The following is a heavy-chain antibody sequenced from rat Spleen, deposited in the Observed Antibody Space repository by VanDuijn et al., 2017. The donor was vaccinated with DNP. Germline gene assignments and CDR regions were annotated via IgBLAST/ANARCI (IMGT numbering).Heavy chain of an antibody. CDR2: INTDGGGT. V-gene: IGHV5-31*01. CDR3: SRRDYGGHGGYFDY. D-gene: IGHD1-11*01. Sequence: EVQLVESGGGPVQPGRSLKLSCVASGFTFNNYWMYWIRQPPGKGLEWISSINTDGGGTYYPDSVKGRFAISRDNAKSTLYLQMNSLRSEDTATYYCSRRDYGGHGGYFDYWGQGIMVTVSS. CDR1: GFTFNNYW. J-gene: IGHJ2*01.